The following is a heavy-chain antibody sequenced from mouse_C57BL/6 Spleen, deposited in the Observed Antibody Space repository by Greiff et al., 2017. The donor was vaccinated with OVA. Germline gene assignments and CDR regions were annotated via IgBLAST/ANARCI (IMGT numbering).Heavy chain of an antibody. CDR2: IDPSDSET. J-gene: IGHJ2*01. D-gene: IGHD1-1*01. V-gene: IGHV1-52*01. CDR1: GYTFTSYW. Sequence: QVQLQQPGAELVRPGSSVKLSCKASGYTFTSYWMHWVKQRPIQGLECIGNIDPSDSETHYNQKFKDKATLTVDKSSSTAYMQLSSLTSEDSAVYYCARGGFYYGSSPYYFDYWGQGNTLTVSS. CDR3: ARGGFYYGSSPYYFDY.